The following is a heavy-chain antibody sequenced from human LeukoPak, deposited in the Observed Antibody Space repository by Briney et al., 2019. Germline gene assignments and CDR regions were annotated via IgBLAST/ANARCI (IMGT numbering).Heavy chain of an antibody. J-gene: IGHJ6*03. CDR3: TSPTYYYDSSGYRQPGPYYYYYMDV. V-gene: IGHV3-73*01. D-gene: IGHD3-22*01. Sequence: GGSLRLSCAASGFTFSGSAMHWVRQASGKGLEWVGRIRSKANSYATAYAASVKGRFTISRDDSKNTAYLQMNSLKTEDTAVYYCTSPTYYYDSSGYRQPGPYYYYYMDVWGKGTTVTVSS. CDR2: IRSKANSYAT. CDR1: GFTFSGSA.